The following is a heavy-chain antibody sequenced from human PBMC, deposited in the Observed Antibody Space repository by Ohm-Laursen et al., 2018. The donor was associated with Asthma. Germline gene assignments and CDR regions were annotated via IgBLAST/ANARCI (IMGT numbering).Heavy chain of an antibody. D-gene: IGHD3-3*01. CDR3: AKDTDFWSGYYHY. J-gene: IGHJ4*02. Sequence: SLRLSCSASGFTFSGYAMSWVRQAPGKGLEWVSAISGSGGSTYYADSVKGRFTISRDNSKNTLYLQMNSLRVEDTAVYYCAKDTDFWSGYYHYWGQGTLVTVSS. CDR2: ISGSGGST. V-gene: IGHV3-23*01. CDR1: GFTFSGYA.